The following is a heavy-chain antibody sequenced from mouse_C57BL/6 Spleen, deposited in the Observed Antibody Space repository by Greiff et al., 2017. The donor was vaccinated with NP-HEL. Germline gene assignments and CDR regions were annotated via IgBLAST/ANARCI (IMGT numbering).Heavy chain of an antibody. CDR2: IRNKANGYTT. J-gene: IGHJ4*01. Sequence: DVQLVESGGGLVQPGGSLSLSCAASGFTFTDYYMSWVRQPPGKALEWLGFIRNKANGYTTEYSASVKGRFTISRDNSQSILYLQMNALRAEDSATYYCARWDYGSSDAMDYWGQGTSVTVSS. CDR3: ARWDYGSSDAMDY. V-gene: IGHV7-3*01. D-gene: IGHD1-1*01. CDR1: GFTFTDYY.